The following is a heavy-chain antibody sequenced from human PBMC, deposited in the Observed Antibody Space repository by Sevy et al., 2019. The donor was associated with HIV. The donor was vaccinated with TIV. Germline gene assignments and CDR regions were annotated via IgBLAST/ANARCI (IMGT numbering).Heavy chain of an antibody. CDR3: ARYRVAGNFDY. V-gene: IGHV4-34*01. J-gene: IGHJ4*02. CDR2: INHSGST. Sequence: SETLSLTCAVYGGSFSGYYWSWIRQPPGKGLEWIGEINHSGSTNYNPSLKSRVTISVDTSKNHFSLGLSSVTAADTAVYYCARYRVAGNFDYWGQGTLVTVSS. D-gene: IGHD6-19*01. CDR1: GGSFSGYY.